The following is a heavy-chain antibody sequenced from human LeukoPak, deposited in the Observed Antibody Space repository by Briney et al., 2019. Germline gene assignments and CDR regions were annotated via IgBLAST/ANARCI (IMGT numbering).Heavy chain of an antibody. J-gene: IGHJ4*02. CDR3: ARDLGGRGYCSGGSCYVDY. V-gene: IGHV3-21*05. CDR1: GFTFSSYS. CDR2: ISSSSSYI. Sequence: GGSLRLSCAASGFTFSSYSMNWVRQAPGKGLEWVSYISSSSSYIYYADSVKGRFTISRDNAKNSLYLQMNSLRAEDTAVYYCARDLGGRGYCSGGSCYVDYWGQGTLVTVSS. D-gene: IGHD2-15*01.